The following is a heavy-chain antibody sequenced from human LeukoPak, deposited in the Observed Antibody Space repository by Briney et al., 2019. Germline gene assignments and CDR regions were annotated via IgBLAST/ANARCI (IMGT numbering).Heavy chain of an antibody. CDR3: TRINNRNSDY. Sequence: GGSLRLSCAASRFTLSNYWMSWVRQAPGKGLEWVANIKQDGSETYYIDSVKGRFTISRDNANNSIYLQMNSLRAEDTAVYYCTRINNRNSDYWGQGTLVTVSS. CDR2: IKQDGSET. CDR1: RFTLSNYW. D-gene: IGHD4-23*01. J-gene: IGHJ4*02. V-gene: IGHV3-7*01.